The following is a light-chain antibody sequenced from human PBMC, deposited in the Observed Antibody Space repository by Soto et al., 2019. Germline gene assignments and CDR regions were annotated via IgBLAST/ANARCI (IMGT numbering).Light chain of an antibody. CDR2: ATY. V-gene: IGKV1-39*01. CDR3: QQSDRTPLT. Sequence: DIQMTQSPSSLSASVGDRVTITCRASQSINYLNWYQQESGKAPKLLIYATYNLQSGVPSRFSGSGSGKDFTLTISDLQREDFATYYCQQSDRTPLTFGGGTKVDIK. J-gene: IGKJ4*01. CDR1: QSINY.